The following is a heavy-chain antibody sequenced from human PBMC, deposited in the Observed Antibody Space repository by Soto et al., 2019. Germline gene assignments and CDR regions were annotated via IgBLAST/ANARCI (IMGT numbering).Heavy chain of an antibody. CDR2: IYSGGST. V-gene: IGHV3-53*01. CDR1: GFTVSSNY. J-gene: IGHJ6*02. Sequence: GGSLRLSCAASGFTVSSNYMSWVRQAPGKGLEWVSVIYSGGSTYYADSVKGRFTISRDNSKNTLYLQMNSLRAEDTAVYYCARHAKIPAKYYYYYGMDVWGQGTMVTVSS. CDR3: ARHAKIPAKYYYYYGMDV.